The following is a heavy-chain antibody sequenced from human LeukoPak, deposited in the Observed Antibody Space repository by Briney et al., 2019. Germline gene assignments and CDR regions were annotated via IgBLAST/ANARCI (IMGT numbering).Heavy chain of an antibody. V-gene: IGHV4-31*03. D-gene: IGHD6-25*01. CDR1: GGSISSGGYY. CDR2: IYHSGST. CDR3: ARGSTSGRFDP. Sequence: PSETLSLTCTVSGGSISSGGYYWSWIRQHPGKGLEWIGYIYHSGSTYYNPSLKSRVTISVDTSKNQFSLKLSSVTAADTAVYYCARGSTSGRFDPWGQGTLVTVSS. J-gene: IGHJ5*02.